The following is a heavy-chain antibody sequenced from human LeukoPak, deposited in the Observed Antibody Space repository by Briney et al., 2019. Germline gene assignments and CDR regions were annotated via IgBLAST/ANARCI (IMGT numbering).Heavy chain of an antibody. J-gene: IGHJ4*02. CDR3: ASRSLYYYDSSGYYYFDY. CDR1: GGSFSGYY. V-gene: IGHV4-34*01. CDR2: INHSGST. Sequence: SETLSLTCAVYGGSFSGYYWSWIRQPPGKGLEWIGEINHSGSTNYNPSLKSRVTISVDTSKNQFSLKLSSVTAADTAVYYCASRSLYYYDSSGYYYFDYWGQGTLVTVSS. D-gene: IGHD3-22*01.